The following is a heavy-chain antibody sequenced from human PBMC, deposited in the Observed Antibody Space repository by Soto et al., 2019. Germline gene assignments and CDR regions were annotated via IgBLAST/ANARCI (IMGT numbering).Heavy chain of an antibody. Sequence: QVQLVQSGAEVKKPGASVKVSCKASGYTFTGYYMHWVRQAPGQGLEWMGWINPNSGGTNYAQKFQGRVTMTRDTSISTAYMELSRLRSDDTAVYYCARVRCSSTSCPYYYGMDVRGQGTTVTVSS. CDR2: INPNSGGT. CDR3: ARVRCSSTSCPYYYGMDV. J-gene: IGHJ6*02. D-gene: IGHD2-2*01. V-gene: IGHV1-2*02. CDR1: GYTFTGYY.